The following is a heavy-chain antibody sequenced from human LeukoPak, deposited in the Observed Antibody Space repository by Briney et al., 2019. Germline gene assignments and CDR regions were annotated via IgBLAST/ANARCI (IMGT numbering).Heavy chain of an antibody. CDR2: ISAYNGNT. J-gene: IGHJ4*02. CDR3: ARDTMVRGVIPWDY. CDR1: GYTFTSYG. V-gene: IGHV1-18*01. Sequence: EASVKVSCKASGYTFTSYGISWVRQAPGQGLEWMGWISAYNGNTNYAQKLQGRVTMTTDTSTSTAYMELRSLRSDDTAVYYCARDTMVRGVIPWDYWGQGTLVTVSS. D-gene: IGHD3-10*01.